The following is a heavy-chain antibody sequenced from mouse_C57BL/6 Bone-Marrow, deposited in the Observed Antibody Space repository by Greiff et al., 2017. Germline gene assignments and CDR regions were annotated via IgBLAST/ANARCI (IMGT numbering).Heavy chain of an antibody. V-gene: IGHV1-66*01. CDR1: GYSFTSYY. Sequence: QVQLQQSGPELVKPGASVKISCKASGYSFTSYYIHWVKQRPGQGLEWIGWIYPGSGNTKYNEKFKGKATLTADTSSSTAYMQLSSLTSEDSAVYYCARAGTYYCFDYWGQGTTLTVSS. CDR2: IYPGSGNT. J-gene: IGHJ2*01. CDR3: ARAGTYYCFDY. D-gene: IGHD4-1*01.